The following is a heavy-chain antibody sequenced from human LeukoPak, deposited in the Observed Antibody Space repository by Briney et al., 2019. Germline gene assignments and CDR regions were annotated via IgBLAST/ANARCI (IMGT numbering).Heavy chain of an antibody. Sequence: SETLSLTCTVSSGSVSTSSYHWGWIRQPPGKGLEWIGSIYYSGSTYYNPSLKSRVTISVDTSKNQFSLKLSSVTAADTAVYYCARRTGGASFDYWGQGTLVTVSS. V-gene: IGHV4-39*01. D-gene: IGHD1-1*01. CDR2: IYYSGST. CDR1: SGSVSTSSYH. J-gene: IGHJ4*02. CDR3: ARRTGGASFDY.